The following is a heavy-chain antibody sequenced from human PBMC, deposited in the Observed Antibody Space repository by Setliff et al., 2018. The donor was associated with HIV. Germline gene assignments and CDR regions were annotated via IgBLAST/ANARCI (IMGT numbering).Heavy chain of an antibody. CDR1: GGSFSGYY. V-gene: IGHV4-34*01. J-gene: IGHJ4*02. Sequence: SETLSLTCAVYGGSFSGYYWSWIRQPPGKGLEWIGEIHHSRRTNYSPSLKSRVAISLDTSKNQFSLKLSSLTAADTAVYYCARGVVSTREGLFDYWGQGTLVTV. CDR2: IHHSRRT. CDR3: ARGVVSTREGLFDY.